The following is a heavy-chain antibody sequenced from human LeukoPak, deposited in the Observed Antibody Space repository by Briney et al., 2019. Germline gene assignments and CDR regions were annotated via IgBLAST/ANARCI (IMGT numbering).Heavy chain of an antibody. Sequence: PGGSLRLSCAASGFTFSSYGMSWVRQAPGKGLEWVSAISGSGGSTYYADSVKGRFTISRDNSKNTLYLQMNSLRAEDTAVYYCAKLIGYCSSTSCYPFDYWGQGTLVTVSS. CDR3: AKLIGYCSSTSCYPFDY. J-gene: IGHJ4*02. V-gene: IGHV3-23*01. D-gene: IGHD2-2*01. CDR2: ISGSGGST. CDR1: GFTFSSYG.